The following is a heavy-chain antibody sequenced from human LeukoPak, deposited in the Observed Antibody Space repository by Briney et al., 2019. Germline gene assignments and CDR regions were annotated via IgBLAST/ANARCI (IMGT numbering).Heavy chain of an antibody. J-gene: IGHJ5*02. Sequence: SETLSLTCTVSGGSINSYYWSWIRQPPGKGLEWIGYIYYSGSTNYNPSLKSRVTISVDTSKNQFSLKLSSVTAADTAVYYCASEIDYGDYGGPFDPWGQGTLVTVSS. CDR3: ASEIDYGDYGGPFDP. CDR2: IYYSGST. D-gene: IGHD4-17*01. V-gene: IGHV4-59*01. CDR1: GGSINSYY.